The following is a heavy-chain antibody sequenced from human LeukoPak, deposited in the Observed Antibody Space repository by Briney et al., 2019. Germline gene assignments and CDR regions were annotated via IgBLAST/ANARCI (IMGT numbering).Heavy chain of an antibody. J-gene: IGHJ5*02. CDR2: INHSGST. D-gene: IGHD3-10*01. CDR3: ARHVGIIWFGELLHNWFDP. CDR1: GGSFSGYY. V-gene: IGHV4-34*01. Sequence: SETLSLTCAVYGGSFSGYYWSWIRQPPGKGLEWIGEINHSGSTNYNPSLKSRVTISVDTSKNQFSLKLSSVTAADTAVYYCARHVGIIWFGELLHNWFDPWGPGTLVTVSS.